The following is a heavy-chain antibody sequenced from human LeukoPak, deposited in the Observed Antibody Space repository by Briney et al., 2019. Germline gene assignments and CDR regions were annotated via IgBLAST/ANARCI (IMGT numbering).Heavy chain of an antibody. J-gene: IGHJ4*02. CDR3: VRDDGYSPYDY. CDR1: GFTVSSKY. Sequence: GGSLRLSCAASGFTVSSKYMSWVRQAPGKGLEWDSVIFIDDNTSYADSVRGRFTISRDNLKNTLYLQMNSLRVEDTAVYYCVRDDGYSPYDYWGQGTLVTVSS. D-gene: IGHD5-24*01. V-gene: IGHV3-53*01. CDR2: IFIDDNT.